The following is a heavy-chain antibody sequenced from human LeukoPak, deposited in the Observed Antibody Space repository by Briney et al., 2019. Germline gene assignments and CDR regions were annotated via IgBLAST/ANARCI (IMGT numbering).Heavy chain of an antibody. V-gene: IGHV4-4*07. CDR1: GVSISSYY. D-gene: IGHD3-3*01. Sequence: KPSETLSLTCTVSGVSISSYYWSWIRQPAGKGLEWLGRIYTSGSTNYNPSLKSRVTMSVDTSKNQFSLKLSSVTAADTAVYYCARETRGFWSGYPETNFDYWGQGTLVTVSS. J-gene: IGHJ4*02. CDR3: ARETRGFWSGYPETNFDY. CDR2: IYTSGST.